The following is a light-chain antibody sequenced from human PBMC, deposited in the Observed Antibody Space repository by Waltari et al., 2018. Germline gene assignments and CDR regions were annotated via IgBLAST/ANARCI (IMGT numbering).Light chain of an antibody. CDR1: SRDVVGYDY. CDR2: EVN. V-gene: IGLV2-8*01. CDR3: SSYAGSNVV. Sequence: QSVLTQPPSASRSPGQSVTISCTGTSRDVVGYDYVSWYRHHPGQAPQLLIYEVNKRPSGVPDRFSGSKSGNTASLTVSGLLPEDECDYYCSSYAGSNVVFGTGTKVTVL. J-gene: IGLJ1*01.